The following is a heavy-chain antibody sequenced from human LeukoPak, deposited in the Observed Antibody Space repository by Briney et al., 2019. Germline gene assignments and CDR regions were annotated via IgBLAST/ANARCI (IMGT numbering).Heavy chain of an antibody. Sequence: SETLSLTCTVSGGSISSCYWSWIRQPPGKGLEGIGYIYYSGSTNYNPSLKSRVTISVDTSKNQFSLKLSSVTAADTAVYYCARHDYGDYVGLGAFDIWGQGTMVTVSS. D-gene: IGHD4-17*01. CDR2: IYYSGST. CDR1: GGSISSCY. J-gene: IGHJ3*02. V-gene: IGHV4-59*08. CDR3: ARHDYGDYVGLGAFDI.